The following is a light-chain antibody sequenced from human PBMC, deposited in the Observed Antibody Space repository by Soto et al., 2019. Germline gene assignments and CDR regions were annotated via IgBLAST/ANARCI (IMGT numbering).Light chain of an antibody. CDR3: NSYGSTSTRYV. Sequence: SALAQPASVSGSPGQSITLSCPGTSSDVGGYKYVSWYQQHPGKAPKLMIYEVSNRPSGVSNRFSGSKSGNTASLTISGLQAEDEADYFCNSYGSTSTRYVFGTGTKLTVL. CDR2: EVS. J-gene: IGLJ1*01. V-gene: IGLV2-14*01. CDR1: SSDVGGYKY.